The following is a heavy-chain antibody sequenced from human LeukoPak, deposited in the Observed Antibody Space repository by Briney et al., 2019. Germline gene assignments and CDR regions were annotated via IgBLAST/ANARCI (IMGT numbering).Heavy chain of an antibody. Sequence: GGSLRLSCAASGFTFSSYAMSWVRQAPGKGLEWVSAISGSGGSTYYADSVKGRFTISRDNSKNSLYMQMNSLRAKDTAVYYWTYMFREVNGGMDVWGQGTTVTVSS. J-gene: IGHJ6*02. CDR2: ISGSGGST. V-gene: IGHV3-23*01. CDR1: GFTFSSYA. D-gene: IGHD3-10*01. CDR3: TYMFREVNGGMDV.